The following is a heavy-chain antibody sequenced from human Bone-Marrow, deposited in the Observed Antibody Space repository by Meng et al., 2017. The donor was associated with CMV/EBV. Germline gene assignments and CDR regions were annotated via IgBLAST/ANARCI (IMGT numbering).Heavy chain of an antibody. J-gene: IGHJ6*02. CDR2: ISYDGINT. D-gene: IGHD6-6*01. CDR3: ARVKATRLDSPFYNGMDV. Sequence: GGSLRLSCAASGFTFTSYAMSWVRQAPGKGLDWVAVISYDGINTFYVDSVKGRFTISRDNSKNTLYLQVNSLTAEDTAVYYCARVKATRLDSPFYNGMDVWGQGTTVTVSS. CDR1: GFTFTSYA. V-gene: IGHV3-30*03.